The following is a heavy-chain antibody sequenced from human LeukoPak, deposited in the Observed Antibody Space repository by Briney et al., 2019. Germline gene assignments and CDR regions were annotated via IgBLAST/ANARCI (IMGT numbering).Heavy chain of an antibody. D-gene: IGHD3-9*01. V-gene: IGHV4-39*07. CDR3: ARDPTYYDILTGYHPYYFDY. Sequence: SETLSLTCTVSGGSISSSSYYWGWIRQPPGKGLEWIGSIYYSGSTYYNPSLKSRVTISVDTSKNQFSLKLNSVTAADTAVYYCARDPTYYDILTGYHPYYFDYWGQGTLVTVSS. J-gene: IGHJ4*02. CDR1: GGSISSSSYY. CDR2: IYYSGST.